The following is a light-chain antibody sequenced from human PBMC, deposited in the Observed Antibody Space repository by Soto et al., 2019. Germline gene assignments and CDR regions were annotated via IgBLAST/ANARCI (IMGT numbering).Light chain of an antibody. CDR3: AAWDGSLNGVV. CDR2: RNS. J-gene: IGLJ3*02. Sequence: QSVLTQPPSVSGAPGQRVTISCTGSSSNIGAGYDVHWYQQLPGTAPKLLIYRNSNRPSGVPDRFSGSKSGTSASLAISGLQSEDESDYYCAAWDGSLNGVVFGGGTKLTVL. V-gene: IGLV1-40*01. CDR1: SSNIGAGYD.